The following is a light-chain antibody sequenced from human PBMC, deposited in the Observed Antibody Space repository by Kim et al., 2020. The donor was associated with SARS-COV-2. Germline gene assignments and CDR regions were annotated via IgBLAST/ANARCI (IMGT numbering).Light chain of an antibody. CDR3: QQYYSTPPS. V-gene: IGKV4-1*01. Sequence: RATHNCKSSQTVLYNSNNKNYLAWYQQKPGQAPKLLIYWASIRESGVSDRFSGSGSETDFTLTISSLQAEDVAVYYCQQYYSTPPSFGQGTKLEI. CDR2: WAS. CDR1: QTVLYNSNNKNY. J-gene: IGKJ2*03.